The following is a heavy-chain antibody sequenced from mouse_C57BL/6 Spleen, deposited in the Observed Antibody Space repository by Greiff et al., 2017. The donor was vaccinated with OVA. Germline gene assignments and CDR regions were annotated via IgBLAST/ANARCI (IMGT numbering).Heavy chain of an antibody. V-gene: IGHV1-82*01. CDR3: AALRRRGYAMDY. CDR2: IYPGDGDT. D-gene: IGHD2-4*01. J-gene: IGHJ4*01. CDR1: GYAFSSSW. Sequence: QVQLQQSGPELVKPGASVKISCKASGYAFSSSWMNWVKQRPGKGLEWIGRIYPGDGDTTYNGKFKGKATLTADKSSSTAYMQLSSLTSEDSAVYFCAALRRRGYAMDYWGQGTSVTVSS.